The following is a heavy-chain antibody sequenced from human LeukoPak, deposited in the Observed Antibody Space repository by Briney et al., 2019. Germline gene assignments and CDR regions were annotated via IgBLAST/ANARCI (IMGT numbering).Heavy chain of an antibody. Sequence: GGSLRLSCAASGFNVRTKWMSWGRQPPAKGLEWVSNLNEDGSEKDYVDSLKGRFTITRDNAENSLYLHMNSLRAEDTAVYYCARGGAGYYFDSWGQGTLLTVSS. CDR2: LNEDGSEK. V-gene: IGHV3-7*01. CDR1: GFNVRTKW. D-gene: IGHD6-19*01. CDR3: ARGGAGYYFDS. J-gene: IGHJ4*02.